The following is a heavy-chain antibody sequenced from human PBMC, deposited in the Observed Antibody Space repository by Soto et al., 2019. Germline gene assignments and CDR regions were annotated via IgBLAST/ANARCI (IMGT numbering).Heavy chain of an antibody. D-gene: IGHD6-6*01. V-gene: IGHV4-59*01. Sequence: SETLSLTCTVSGGSISSYYWSWILQPPWKGLEWIGYIYYSGSTNYNPSLKSRVTISVDTSKNQLSLKLSSVTAADTAVYYCARDSPEYSSSSVTNYYYYYMDVWGKGTTVTVSS. CDR3: ARDSPEYSSSSVTNYYYYYMDV. CDR1: GGSISSYY. CDR2: IYYSGST. J-gene: IGHJ6*03.